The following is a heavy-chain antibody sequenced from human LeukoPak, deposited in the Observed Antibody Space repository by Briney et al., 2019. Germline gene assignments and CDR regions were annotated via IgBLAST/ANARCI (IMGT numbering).Heavy chain of an antibody. V-gene: IGHV3-23*01. CDR1: GFTFSSYA. CDR2: ISGSGGST. CDR3: ARGHLYAYYYYYMDV. D-gene: IGHD3-16*01. Sequence: PGGSLRLSCAASGFTFSSYAMSWVRQAPGKGLEWVSAISGSGGSTYYADSVKGRFTISRDNSKNTLYLQMNSLRAEDTAVYYCARGHLYAYYYYYMDVWGKGTTVTVSS. J-gene: IGHJ6*03.